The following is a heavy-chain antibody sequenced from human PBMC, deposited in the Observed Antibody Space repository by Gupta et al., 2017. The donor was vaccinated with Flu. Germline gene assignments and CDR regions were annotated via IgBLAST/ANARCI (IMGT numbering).Heavy chain of an antibody. Sequence: GSISSADYYWAWVRQPPGKGLEWLGSIFYNGRAYYNPSLKSRLTMSVDTSMNRFSLEVSSVTAADTALYYCSRRSHCTGSSCIFDYWGQGTLVTVAS. D-gene: IGHD2-15*01. CDR2: IFYNGRA. CDR1: GSISSADYY. V-gene: IGHV4-39*01. CDR3: SRRSHCTGSSCIFDY. J-gene: IGHJ4*02.